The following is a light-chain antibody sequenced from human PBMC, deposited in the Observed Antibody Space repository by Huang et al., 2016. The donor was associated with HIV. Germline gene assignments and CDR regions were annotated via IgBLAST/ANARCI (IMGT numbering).Light chain of an antibody. J-gene: IGKJ1*01. CDR2: YAS. V-gene: IGKV3-11*01. CDR3: QQRSNWPRT. CDR1: QSVSSS. Sequence: EIVLTQSPATLSLSPGERATLSCRASQSVSSSLAWYQHKPGQAPRLLIYYASNRATGIPARCSGSGSGTDFTLTISSLEPEDFAVYYCQQRSNWPRTFGQGTKVEIK.